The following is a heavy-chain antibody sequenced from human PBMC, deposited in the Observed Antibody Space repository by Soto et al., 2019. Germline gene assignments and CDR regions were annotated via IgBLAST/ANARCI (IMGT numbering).Heavy chain of an antibody. D-gene: IGHD3-22*01. CDR2: IYYSGTT. V-gene: IGHV4-39*01. CDR3: ARRSSAHYSWYFDL. CDR1: RGSISSSSYY. J-gene: IGHJ2*01. Sequence: QLQLQESGPGLVKPSETLSLTCAVSRGSISSSSYYWGWIRQPPGKGLEWIGSIYYSGTTYYNPSLKSRVTISVDTSKNQFSLKLSSVTAADTAVYYCARRSSAHYSWYFDLWGRGTLVTVSS.